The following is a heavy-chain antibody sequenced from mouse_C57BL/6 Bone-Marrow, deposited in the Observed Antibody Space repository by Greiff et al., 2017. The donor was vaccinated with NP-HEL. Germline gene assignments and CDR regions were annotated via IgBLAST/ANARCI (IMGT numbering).Heavy chain of an antibody. V-gene: IGHV2-9*01. Sequence: VQRVESGPGLVAPSQSLSITCTVSGFSLTSYGVDWVRQPPGKGLEWLGVIWGGGSTNYNSALMSRLSISKDNSKSQVFLKMNSLQTDDTAMYYCAKHAHSITTVVDYYAMDYWGQGTSVTVSS. J-gene: IGHJ4*01. D-gene: IGHD1-1*01. CDR3: AKHAHSITTVVDYYAMDY. CDR1: GFSLTSYG. CDR2: IWGGGST.